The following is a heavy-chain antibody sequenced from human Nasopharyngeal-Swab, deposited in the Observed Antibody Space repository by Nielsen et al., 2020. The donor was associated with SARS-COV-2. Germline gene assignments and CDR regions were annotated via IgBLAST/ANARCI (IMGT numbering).Heavy chain of an antibody. CDR2: IWYDGSNK. V-gene: IGHV3-33*06. D-gene: IGHD1-26*01. CDR3: AKDRYSGSYYPDY. J-gene: IGHJ4*02. Sequence: VRQAPGKGLEWVAVIWYDGSNKYYADSVKGRFTISRDNSKNTLYLQMNSLRAEDTAVYYCAKDRYSGSYYPDYWGQGTLVTVSS.